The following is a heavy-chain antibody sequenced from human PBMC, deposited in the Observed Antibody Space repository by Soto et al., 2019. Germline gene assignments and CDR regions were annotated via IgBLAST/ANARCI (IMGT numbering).Heavy chain of an antibody. Sequence: LSLTCTVSGGSISSGGYYWSWIRQHPGKGLEWIGYIYYSGGTYYNPSLKSRVTISVDTSKNQFSPKLSSVTAADTAVYYCARDSTVTTPFFDYWGQGTLVTVSS. D-gene: IGHD4-4*01. V-gene: IGHV4-31*03. CDR1: GGSISSGGYY. CDR3: ARDSTVTTPFFDY. CDR2: IYYSGGT. J-gene: IGHJ4*02.